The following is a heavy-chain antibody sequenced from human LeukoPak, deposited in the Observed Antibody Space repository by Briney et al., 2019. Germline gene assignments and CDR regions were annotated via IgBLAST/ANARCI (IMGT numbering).Heavy chain of an antibody. D-gene: IGHD3-22*01. Sequence: PGGSLRLSCAASGFTFSSYAMHWVRQAPSKGLEWVAVISYDGSNKYYADSVKGRFTISRDNSKNTLYLQTNSLRAEDTAVYYCARDKNWGYDSSGYYVYWGQGTLVTVSS. V-gene: IGHV3-30-3*01. CDR2: ISYDGSNK. CDR1: GFTFSSYA. J-gene: IGHJ4*02. CDR3: ARDKNWGYDSSGYYVY.